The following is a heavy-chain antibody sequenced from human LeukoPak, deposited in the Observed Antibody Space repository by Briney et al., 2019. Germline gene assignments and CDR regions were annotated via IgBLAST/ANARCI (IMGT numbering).Heavy chain of an antibody. CDR2: INPSGGST. CDR3: ARDPRGYSSSTSCQPRWFDP. J-gene: IGHJ5*02. Sequence: ASVKVSCKASGYTFTSYYMHWVRQAPGQGLEWMGIINPSGGSTSYAQKFQGRVTMTRDTSTSTVYLQLSSLRSEDTAVYYCARDPRGYSSSTSCQPRWFDPWGQGTLVTVSS. D-gene: IGHD2-2*01. CDR1: GYTFTSYY. V-gene: IGHV1-46*01.